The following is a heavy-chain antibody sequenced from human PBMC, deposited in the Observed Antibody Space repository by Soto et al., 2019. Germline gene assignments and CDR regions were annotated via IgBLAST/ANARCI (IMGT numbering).Heavy chain of an antibody. J-gene: IGHJ5*02. CDR3: ARAGNTILNCFDP. V-gene: IGHV1-8*01. D-gene: IGHD3-3*01. Sequence: QAQLVQSGAEVKKPGASVKVSCKASGYTFTRYDINWVRQPTGQGLEWMGWMNPNSGNTGYAQKFQGRVTRTRKTSISTAYMELSSLRSEDTAVYYCARAGNTILNCFDPWGQGTLVTVSS. CDR1: GYTFTRYD. CDR2: MNPNSGNT.